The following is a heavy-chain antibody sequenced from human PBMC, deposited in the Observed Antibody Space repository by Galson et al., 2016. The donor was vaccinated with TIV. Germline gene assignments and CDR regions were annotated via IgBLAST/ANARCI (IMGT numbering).Heavy chain of an antibody. CDR1: GFTFSGYS. CDR2: ISSGRGSTI. D-gene: IGHD5-18*01. CDR3: ARDRSGYTYGYGSAYFYL. J-gene: IGHJ2*01. Sequence: SLRLSCAASGFTFSGYSMDWVRQAPGKGLEWLSYISSGRGSTIHYADSVKGRFTIPRDNARNSLHLQMTSLRAEDTAVYYCARDRSGYTYGYGSAYFYLWGRGTLVVVSS. V-gene: IGHV3-48*01.